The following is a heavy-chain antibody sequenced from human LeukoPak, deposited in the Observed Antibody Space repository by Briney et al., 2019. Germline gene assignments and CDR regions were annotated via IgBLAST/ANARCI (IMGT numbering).Heavy chain of an antibody. V-gene: IGHV1-24*01. CDR3: ATSPRQWLVNFDY. CDR2: FDPEDGET. Sequence: ASVTVSCTVSGYTLTELSMHWVRQAPGKGLEWMGGFDPEDGETIYAQKFQGRVTMTEDTSTDTAYMELSSLRSEDTAVYYCATSPRQWLVNFDYWGQETLVTVSS. D-gene: IGHD6-19*01. CDR1: GYTLTELS. J-gene: IGHJ4*02.